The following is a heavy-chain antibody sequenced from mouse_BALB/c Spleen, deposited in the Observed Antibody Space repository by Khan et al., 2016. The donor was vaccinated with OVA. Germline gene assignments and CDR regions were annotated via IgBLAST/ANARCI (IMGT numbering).Heavy chain of an antibody. Sequence: EVQLQQSGPSLVKPSQTLSLTCSVTGDSITSGYWYWIRKSPGNKLEYMGYISYSGITYYNPSLKSRLFITRDTSNNQYFLQLNSVTTEDTATDFCAGYEWYPQFFDFWGEGTTVTVSS. J-gene: IGHJ1*01. CDR3: AGYEWYPQFFDF. CDR2: ISYSGIT. D-gene: IGHD2-1*01. V-gene: IGHV3-8*02. CDR1: GDSITSGY.